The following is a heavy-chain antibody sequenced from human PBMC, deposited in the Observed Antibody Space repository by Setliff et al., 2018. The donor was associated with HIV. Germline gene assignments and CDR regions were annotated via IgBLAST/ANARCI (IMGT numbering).Heavy chain of an antibody. CDR3: ARRADWFDL. J-gene: IGHJ5*02. CDR1: GYSFTSFG. CDR2: MSDYNRNT. V-gene: IGHV1-18*01. Sequence: GASVKVSCKASGYSFTSFGISWVRQAPGQGLEWVGWMSDYNRNTEHAEKFRGRVTLTKDISTSTAYMELRSLRLDDTAVYYCARRADWFDLWGQGTLVTVS.